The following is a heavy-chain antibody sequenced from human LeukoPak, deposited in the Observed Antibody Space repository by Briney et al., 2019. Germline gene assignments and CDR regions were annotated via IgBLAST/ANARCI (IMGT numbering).Heavy chain of an antibody. CDR2: INHSGST. J-gene: IGHJ4*02. V-gene: IGHV4-34*01. Sequence: PSETLSLTCAVYGVSFSGYYWSWIRQPPGKGLEWIGEINHSGSTNYNPSLKMRVTISVDTSKNQFSLKLSSVTAADTAVYYCARFHGYFDYWGQGTLVTVSS. CDR3: ARFHGYFDY. CDR1: GVSFSGYY.